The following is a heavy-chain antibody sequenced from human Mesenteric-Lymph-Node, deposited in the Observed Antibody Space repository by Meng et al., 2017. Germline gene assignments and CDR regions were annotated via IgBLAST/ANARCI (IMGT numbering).Heavy chain of an antibody. CDR2: IYTSGST. CDR1: GDSISPYY. D-gene: IGHD5-12*01. CDR3: ARGGGYVSRPFDY. Sequence: SETLSLTCTVSGDSISPYYWNWIRQPAGKGLEWIGRIYTSGSTNYNPSLKSRVTVSVDTSKNQFSLKLSSVTAADTALYYCARGGGYVSRPFDYWGQGTLVTVSS. J-gene: IGHJ4*02. V-gene: IGHV4-4*07.